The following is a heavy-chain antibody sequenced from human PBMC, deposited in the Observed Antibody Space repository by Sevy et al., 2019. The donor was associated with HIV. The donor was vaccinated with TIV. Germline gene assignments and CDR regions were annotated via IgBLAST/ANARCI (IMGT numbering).Heavy chain of an antibody. CDR3: ARNRLPGGSYFSRHGLDV. D-gene: IGHD3-10*01. Sequence: GGSLRLSCAASGFTFSSYDMHWVRQAPGKGLEWVAIILHDGSYREHVDSVRGRFTMSRDNSKNTMYLQMNGLSIEDTAVYYCARNRLPGGSYFSRHGLDVWGRGTTVTVSS. V-gene: IGHV3-30*03. CDR1: GFTFSSYD. CDR2: ILHDGSYR. J-gene: IGHJ6*02.